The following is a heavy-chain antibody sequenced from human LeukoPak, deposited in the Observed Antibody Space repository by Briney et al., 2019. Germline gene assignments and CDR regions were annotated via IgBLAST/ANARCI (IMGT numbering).Heavy chain of an antibody. V-gene: IGHV3-53*01. Sequence: GGSLRLSCAASGFTGSHNYMSWVRQAPGKGLEGVSATHSSGGTYYADSVKGRFTISRDTSKNTLYLQINSLSVEDTAVYYCIVFGDSNHWGQGTLVTVSS. CDR1: GFTGSHNY. J-gene: IGHJ5*02. CDR2: THSSGGT. CDR3: IVFGDSNH. D-gene: IGHD4-17*01.